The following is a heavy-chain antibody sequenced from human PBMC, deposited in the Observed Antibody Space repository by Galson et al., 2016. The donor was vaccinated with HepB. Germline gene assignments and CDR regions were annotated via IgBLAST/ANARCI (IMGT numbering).Heavy chain of an antibody. CDR3: ARRDAYYFYMDV. CDR1: GFTFNYHN. D-gene: IGHD5-24*01. J-gene: IGHJ6*03. CDR2: ISYDGSNK. V-gene: IGHV3-30-3*01. Sequence: SLRLSCAASGFTFNYHNMNWVRQAPGRGLEWVALISYDGSNKFYADSVKGRFTISRDNSKNTLYLQMNSLRLDDTAVYYCARRDAYYFYMDVWGKGTTVTVSS.